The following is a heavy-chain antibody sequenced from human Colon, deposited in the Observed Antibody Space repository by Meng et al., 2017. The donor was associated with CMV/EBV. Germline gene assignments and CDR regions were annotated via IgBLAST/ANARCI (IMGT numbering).Heavy chain of an antibody. D-gene: IGHD2-21*01. CDR3: ARHILYSYYFDY. Sequence: SETLSLTCTVSVGSISSCNYSCDCFRQPPGKGPEWIGNIYYSGSTYNSPSLKSRVTISVDTSKNQFSLKLSSVTAADTAVYYCARHILYSYYFDYWGQGTLVTVSS. V-gene: IGHV4-39*01. CDR1: VGSISSCNYS. J-gene: IGHJ4*02. CDR2: IYYSGST.